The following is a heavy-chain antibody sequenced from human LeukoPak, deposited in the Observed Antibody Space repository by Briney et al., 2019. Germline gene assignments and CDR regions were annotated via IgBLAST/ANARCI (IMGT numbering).Heavy chain of an antibody. CDR1: GGTFSSYA. D-gene: IGHD3-10*01. V-gene: IGHV1-69*04. Sequence: SVKVSCKASGGTFSSYAISWVRQAPGQGLEWMGRIIPILGIANYAQKFQGRVTITADKSTSTAYMELSSLRSEDTAVYYCARDWAPRGYYGSGSYYYYYYGMDVWGQGTTVTVSS. CDR3: ARDWAPRGYYGSGSYYYYYYGMDV. CDR2: IIPILGIA. J-gene: IGHJ6*02.